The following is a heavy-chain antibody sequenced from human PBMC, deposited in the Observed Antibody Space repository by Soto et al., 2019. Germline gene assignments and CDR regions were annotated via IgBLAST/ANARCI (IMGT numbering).Heavy chain of an antibody. Sequence: EVQLLESGGGLVQPWGSLRLSCAASGFTFSSYAMSWLRQAPGKGLEWVSAISGSGGSTYYADAVKRRLAISRDDYKKTLYLQMTILRAEDKAVYYCAKEGSEGSGWDFDYWGQGTLVTVSS. CDR3: AKEGSEGSGWDFDY. CDR1: GFTFSSYA. CDR2: ISGSGGST. V-gene: IGHV3-23*01. J-gene: IGHJ4*02. D-gene: IGHD6-19*01.